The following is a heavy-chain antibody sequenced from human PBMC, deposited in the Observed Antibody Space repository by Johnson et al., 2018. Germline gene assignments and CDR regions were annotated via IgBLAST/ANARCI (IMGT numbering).Heavy chain of an antibody. Sequence: QVQLVQSGAEVKKPGSSVKVSCKASGGTFSSYTISWVRQAPGQGLEWMGRIIPILGIANYDQKFQGRVTITADKSTSPAYMELSSLISEDTARYYCARVGSGMATIRDAFDIWGQGTKVTVSS. CDR2: IIPILGIA. CDR1: GGTFSSYT. D-gene: IGHD5-24*01. J-gene: IGHJ3*02. CDR3: ARVGSGMATIRDAFDI. V-gene: IGHV1-69*09.